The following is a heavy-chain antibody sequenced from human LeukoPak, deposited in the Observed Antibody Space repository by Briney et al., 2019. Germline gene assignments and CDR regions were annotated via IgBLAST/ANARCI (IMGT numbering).Heavy chain of an antibody. CDR3: VKDPISGTSGFSGSFEY. CDR2: ISSAGGNT. D-gene: IGHD5-12*01. V-gene: IGHV3-64D*06. J-gene: IGHJ4*02. Sequence: PGGSLRLSCSTFGFTFNNYAMHWVRQAPGKGLEYVSSISSAGGNTHYADSVKGRFTISRDNSKNTPYLQMSSLRAEDTALYYCVKDPISGTSGFSGSFEYWGQGTLLTVSS. CDR1: GFTFNNYA.